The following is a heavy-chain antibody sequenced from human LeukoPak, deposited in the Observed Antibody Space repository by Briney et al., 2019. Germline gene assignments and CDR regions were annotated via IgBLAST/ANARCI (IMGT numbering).Heavy chain of an antibody. CDR1: GFTFSSYG. D-gene: IGHD3-3*01. CDR2: IRYDGSNK. J-gene: IGHJ4*02. CDR3: AKFGGFLEWL. V-gene: IGHV3-30*02. Sequence: GGSLRLSCAASGFTFSSYGMHWVRQAPGKRLEWVAFIRYDGSNKYYADSVKGRFTISRDNSKNTLYLQMNSLRAEDTAVYYCAKFGGFLEWLWSQGTLVTVSS.